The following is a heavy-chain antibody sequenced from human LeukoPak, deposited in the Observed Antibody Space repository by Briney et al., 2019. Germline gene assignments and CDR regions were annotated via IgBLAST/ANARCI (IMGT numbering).Heavy chain of an antibody. CDR1: GYTFTSYA. J-gene: IGHJ6*02. CDR2: INTNTGNP. CDR3: ARDFIGPNDYGDYYGMDV. V-gene: IGHV7-4-1*02. D-gene: IGHD4-17*01. Sequence: ASVKVSCKASGYTFTSYAMNWVRQAPGQGLEWMGWINTNTGNPTYAQGFTGRFVFSLDTSVSTAYLQISSLKAEDTAVYYCARDFIGPNDYGDYYGMDVWGQGTTVTASS.